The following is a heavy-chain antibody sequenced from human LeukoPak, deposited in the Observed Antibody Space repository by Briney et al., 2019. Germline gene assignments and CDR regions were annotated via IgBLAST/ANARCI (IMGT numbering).Heavy chain of an antibody. Sequence: SETLSLTCAVYGGSFSGYYWGWIRQPPGKGLEWIGEINHSGSTNYNPSLKSRVTISVDTSKNQFSLKLSSVTAADTAVYYCARARDWSYYYYYYGMDVWGKGTTVTVSS. J-gene: IGHJ6*04. CDR1: GGSFSGYY. CDR2: INHSGST. D-gene: IGHD3/OR15-3a*01. CDR3: ARARDWSYYYYYYGMDV. V-gene: IGHV4-34*01.